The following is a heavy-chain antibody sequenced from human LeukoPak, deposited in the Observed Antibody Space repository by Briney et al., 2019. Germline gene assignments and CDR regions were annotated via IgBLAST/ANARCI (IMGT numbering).Heavy chain of an antibody. CDR1: GGSISSSTYF. D-gene: IGHD3-10*01. V-gene: IGHV4-39*07. CDR2: VYYSGST. CDR3: AGDVGYYGSGIYP. J-gene: IGHJ5*02. Sequence: SETLSLTCSVSGGSISSSTYFWGWIRQPPGKGLEWIGSVYYSGSTYYNPSLKSRVTISVDTSKNQFSLKLSSVTAADTAVYYCAGDVGYYGSGIYPWGQGTLVTVSS.